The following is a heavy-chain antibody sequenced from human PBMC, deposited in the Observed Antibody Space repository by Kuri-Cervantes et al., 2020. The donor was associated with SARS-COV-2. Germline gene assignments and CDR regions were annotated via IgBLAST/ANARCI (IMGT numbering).Heavy chain of an antibody. Sequence: SVKVSCKASGGTFSSYAISWVRQAPGQGLEWMGGIIPIFGTANYAQKFQGRVTITADESTSTAYMELSSLRSEDTAVYYCARGSVGITIFGVVTIPPYGMDVWGQGTTVTVSS. CDR2: IIPIFGTA. CDR1: GGTFSSYA. D-gene: IGHD3-3*01. J-gene: IGHJ6*02. CDR3: ARGSVGITIFGVVTIPPYGMDV. V-gene: IGHV1-69*13.